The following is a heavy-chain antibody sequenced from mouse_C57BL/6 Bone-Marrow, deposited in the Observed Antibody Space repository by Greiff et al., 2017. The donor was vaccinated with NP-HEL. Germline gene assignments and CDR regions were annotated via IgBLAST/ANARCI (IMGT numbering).Heavy chain of an antibody. D-gene: IGHD2-1*01. CDR3: ARRSTMETYYFDY. J-gene: IGHJ2*01. Sequence: EVKLEESGGGLVQPGGSLKLSCAASGFTFSDYYMYWVRQTPEKRLEWVAYISNGGGSTYYPDTVKGRFTISRDNAKNTLYLQMSRLKSEDTAMYYCARRSTMETYYFDYWGQGTTLTVSS. V-gene: IGHV5-12*01. CDR1: GFTFSDYY. CDR2: ISNGGGST.